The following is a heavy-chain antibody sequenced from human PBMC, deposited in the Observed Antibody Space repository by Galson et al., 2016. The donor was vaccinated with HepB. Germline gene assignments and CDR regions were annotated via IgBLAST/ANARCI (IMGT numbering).Heavy chain of an antibody. CDR3: ARDRGSNYLRGYGMDV. D-gene: IGHD3-10*01. CDR1: GYTFINYY. CDR2: GNPRTGST. V-gene: IGHV1-46*01. J-gene: IGHJ6*02. Sequence: SVKVSCKASGYTFINYYMHWVRQAPGQGLEWMGIGNPRTGSTSYAQKFQDRVTVTRDTSTSTVYMELSSLRSEDTAGYYGARDRGSNYLRGYGMDVWGQGTTVTVS.